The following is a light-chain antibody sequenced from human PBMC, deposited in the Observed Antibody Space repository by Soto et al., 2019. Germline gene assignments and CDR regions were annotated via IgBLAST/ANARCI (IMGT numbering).Light chain of an antibody. CDR3: LQHNSYPWT. CDR2: AAS. V-gene: IGKV1-17*03. Sequence: DIQVTKSQSAISASVVDIVTITFLASHGISNYLAWFQQTPGKVPKRLIYAASSLQSGVPSRFSGSGSGTEFTLTISSLQPEDFATYYCLQHNSYPWTCGQGTKGDIK. J-gene: IGKJ1*01. CDR1: HGISNY.